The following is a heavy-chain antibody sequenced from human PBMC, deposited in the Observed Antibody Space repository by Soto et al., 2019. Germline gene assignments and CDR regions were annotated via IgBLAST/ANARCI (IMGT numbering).Heavy chain of an antibody. CDR3: ARTSRDSSGWYYYGKDV. V-gene: IGHV4-59*01. CDR2: IYYSGST. J-gene: IGHJ6*02. D-gene: IGHD6-19*01. CDR1: GGSISSYY. Sequence: SETLCLTCTVSGGSISSYYWSWIRQPPGKGLEWIGYIYYSGSTNYNPSLKSRVTISVDTSKNQFSLKLSSVTAADTAVYYCARTSRDSSGWYYYGKDVWGQGTTVTVSS.